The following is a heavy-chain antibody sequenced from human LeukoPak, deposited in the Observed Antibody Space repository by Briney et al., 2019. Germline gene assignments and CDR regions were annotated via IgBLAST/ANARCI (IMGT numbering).Heavy chain of an antibody. V-gene: IGHV5-51*01. CDR3: ARRPTTKFDY. D-gene: IGHD4-11*01. CDR1: GYKFSNYW. Sequence: GESLKISCKGSGYKFSNYWLAWVRQMPGKGLEWLGIIYPDDSDTRYSPSFQGQVTISVDKSINTAYLQWSSLKASDTALYYCARRPTTKFDYWGQGTLVSVSS. J-gene: IGHJ4*02. CDR2: IYPDDSDT.